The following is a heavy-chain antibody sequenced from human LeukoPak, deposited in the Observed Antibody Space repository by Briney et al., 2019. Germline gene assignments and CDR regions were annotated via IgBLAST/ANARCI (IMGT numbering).Heavy chain of an antibody. J-gene: IGHJ5*02. CDR1: GGSISSSSYY. CDR2: IYYSGST. V-gene: IGHV4-39*01. Sequence: SETLSLTCTVSGGSISSSSYYWGWIRQPPGKGLEWIGSIYYSGSTYYNPSLKSRVTISVDTSKNQFSLKLSSVTAADTAVYYCARRPRYGSGRAPAGFDPWGQGTLVTVSS. D-gene: IGHD3-10*01. CDR3: ARRPRYGSGRAPAGFDP.